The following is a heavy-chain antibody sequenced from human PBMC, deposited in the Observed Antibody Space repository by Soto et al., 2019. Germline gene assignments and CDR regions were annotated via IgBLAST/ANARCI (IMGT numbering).Heavy chain of an antibody. V-gene: IGHV3-23*01. J-gene: IGHJ4*02. CDR1: GFTFSSYA. CDR2: ISGSGGST. Sequence: QPGGSLSLSCAASGFTFSSYAMSWVRQAPGKGLEWVSAISGSGGSTYYADSVKGRFTISRDNSKNTLYLQMNSLRAEDTAVYYCAKNERDTLNHIFDYWGQGTLVTVYS. CDR3: AKNERDTLNHIFDY. D-gene: IGHD5-18*01.